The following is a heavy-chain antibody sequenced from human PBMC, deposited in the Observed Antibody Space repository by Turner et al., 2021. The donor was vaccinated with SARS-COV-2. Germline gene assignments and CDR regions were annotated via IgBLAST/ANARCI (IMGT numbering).Heavy chain of an antibody. D-gene: IGHD5-18*01. J-gene: IGHJ6*02. CDR1: GYTFTGYY. V-gene: IGHV1-2*02. CDR2: SNPNSGGT. CDR3: ARSRYTYGSYYYYGMDV. Sequence: QVQLVQPGAEVQKPGASVTVSCKASGYTFTGYYMHWVRQAPGQGLEWMGWSNPNSGGTNYAQKFQGRVTMTWDTSISTAYMELSRLRSDDTAVYYCARSRYTYGSYYYYGMDVWGQGTTVTVSS.